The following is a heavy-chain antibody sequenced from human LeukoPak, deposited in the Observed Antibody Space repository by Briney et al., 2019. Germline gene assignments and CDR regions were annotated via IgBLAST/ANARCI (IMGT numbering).Heavy chain of an antibody. CDR2: ISGSGGST. D-gene: IGHD3-22*01. CDR1: GFTFSSYA. J-gene: IGHJ6*02. CDR3: AKDPSLLPWENYGMDV. Sequence: GGSLRLSCAASGFTFSSYAMSWVRQAPGKGLEWVSAISGSGGSTYYADSVKGRFTISRDNSKNTLYLQMNSLRAEDTAVYYCAKDPSLLPWENYGMDVWGQGTTVTVSS. V-gene: IGHV3-23*01.